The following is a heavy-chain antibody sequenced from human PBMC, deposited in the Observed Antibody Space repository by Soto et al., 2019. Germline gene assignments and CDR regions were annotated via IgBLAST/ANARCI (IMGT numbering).Heavy chain of an antibody. CDR2: ISAYNGNT. CDR1: GYTFTSYG. Sequence: ASVKVSCKASGYTFTSYGISWVRQAPGQGLEWMGWISAYNGNTNYAQKPQGRVTMTTDTSTSTAYMELRSLRSDDTAVYYCARDRRDSSGYYPGYWGQGTLVTVSS. CDR3: ARDRRDSSGYYPGY. J-gene: IGHJ4*02. D-gene: IGHD3-22*01. V-gene: IGHV1-18*01.